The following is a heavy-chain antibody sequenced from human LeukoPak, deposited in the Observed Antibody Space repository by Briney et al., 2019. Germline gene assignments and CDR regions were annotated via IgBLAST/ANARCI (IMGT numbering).Heavy chain of an antibody. Sequence: SETLSLTCTVSGGSISSYYWSWIRQPPGKGLEWIGYIYYSGSTNYNPSLKSRVTISVDTSKNQFSLKLSSVTAADTAVYYCASTIAAAGSDDYWGQGTLVTVSS. V-gene: IGHV4-59*08. CDR1: GGSISSYY. CDR3: ASTIAAAGSDDY. J-gene: IGHJ4*02. CDR2: IYYSGST. D-gene: IGHD6-13*01.